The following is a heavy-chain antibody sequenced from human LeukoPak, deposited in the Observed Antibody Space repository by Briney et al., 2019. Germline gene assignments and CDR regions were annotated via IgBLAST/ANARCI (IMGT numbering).Heavy chain of an antibody. CDR1: GYIPTDLS. CDR3: TTGCAPPLQYSGGCDGWFDP. CDR2: FDPEDGET. D-gene: IGHD6-19*01. J-gene: IGHJ5*02. Sequence: ASVKVSCKVSGYIPTDLSMHWVRQAPGKGLEWMGSFDPEDGETIYAQKFQGRVTMTEDTSTDTAYMELGSLTSEDTAVYYCTTGCAPPLQYSGGCDGWFDPWGQGTPVSVSS. V-gene: IGHV1-24*01.